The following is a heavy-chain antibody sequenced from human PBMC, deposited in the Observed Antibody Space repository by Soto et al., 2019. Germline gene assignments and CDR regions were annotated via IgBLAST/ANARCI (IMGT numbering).Heavy chain of an antibody. D-gene: IGHD3-22*01. CDR1: GFTFSSYS. CDR2: IWYDGSNK. V-gene: IGHV3-33*08. J-gene: IGHJ4*02. Sequence: GGSLRLSCAASGFTFSSYSMNWVRQAPGKGLEWVSVIWYDGSNKYYADSVKGRFTISRDNSKNMLYLQTNSLRAEDTAVYYCAREAYSSGYYSFDYWGQGTLVTVSS. CDR3: AREAYSSGYYSFDY.